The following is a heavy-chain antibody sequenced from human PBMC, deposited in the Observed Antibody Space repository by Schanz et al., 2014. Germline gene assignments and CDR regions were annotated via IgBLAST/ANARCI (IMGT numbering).Heavy chain of an antibody. V-gene: IGHV3-23*04. D-gene: IGHD2-21*02. CDR1: GFTFDNYA. CDR2: ISGSGDHT. Sequence: EVFLVESGGGLVQPGGSLRLSCAASGFTFDNYAMHWVRQAPGKGLEWVSVISGSGDHTHYADSVKGRFTISRDTSGNTLYLQMNSLTGEDTAVYYCAKDGVPSPWVCFGGYCYSGGADYWGQGTLVTVSS. J-gene: IGHJ4*02. CDR3: AKDGVPSPWVCFGGYCYSGGADY.